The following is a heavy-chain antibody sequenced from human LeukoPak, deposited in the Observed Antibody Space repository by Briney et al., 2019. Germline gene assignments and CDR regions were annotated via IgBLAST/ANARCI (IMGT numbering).Heavy chain of an antibody. CDR3: AGVRLGSSGFSEYFEH. CDR2: ISQSART. V-gene: IGHV4-4*02. D-gene: IGHD3-22*01. CDR1: GGSISNNW. J-gene: IGHJ1*01. Sequence: PSETLSLTCAVTGGSISNNWWTWVRQPPGKGLEWIGEISQSARTNYNPSLKSRATMSIDKSRNQFSLRMSSVTAADAAVYYCAGVRLGSSGFSEYFEHWGQGTLVTVSS.